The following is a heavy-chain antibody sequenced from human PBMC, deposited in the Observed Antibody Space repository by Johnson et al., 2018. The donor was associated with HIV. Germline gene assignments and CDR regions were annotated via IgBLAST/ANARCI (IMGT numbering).Heavy chain of an antibody. CDR3: ARAPDYYDSSGYGRWDAFDI. Sequence: VQLVESGGGLIQPGGSLRLSCAASGFTVSSNYMSWVRQAPGKGLEWVSVIYSGGSTYYADSVKGRFTISRANSKNTLYLQMNSLRAEDTAVYYCARAPDYYDSSGYGRWDAFDIWGQGTMVTVSS. V-gene: IGHV3-53*01. CDR1: GFTVSSNY. CDR2: IYSGGST. D-gene: IGHD3-22*01. J-gene: IGHJ3*02.